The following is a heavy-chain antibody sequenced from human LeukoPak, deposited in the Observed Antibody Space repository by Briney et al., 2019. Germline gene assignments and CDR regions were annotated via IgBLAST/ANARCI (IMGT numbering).Heavy chain of an antibody. CDR1: GDSFSDFY. CDR3: ARERASNNYNNWFDP. J-gene: IGHJ5*02. D-gene: IGHD4-11*01. V-gene: IGHV4-34*01. Sequence: PSKTLSLTCAVHGDSFSDFYWSWIRQPPGKGLEWIGKINRGGSTNYNPSLKSRVTISLDTSVNQFFLRLSPVTAADAGVYYCARERASNNYNNWFDPWGQGTLVTVSS. CDR2: INRGGST.